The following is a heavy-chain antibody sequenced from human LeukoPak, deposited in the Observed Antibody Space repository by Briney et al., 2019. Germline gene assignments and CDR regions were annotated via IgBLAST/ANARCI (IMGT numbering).Heavy chain of an antibody. Sequence: GGSLRLSCAASGFTFSSYAMDWVRQGPGKGLEGVAVISYDGSNKYYADSVKGRFTISRDNSKNTLYLQMNSLRAEDTAVYYCARGDSSSWYSTHTYFDYWGQGTLVTVSS. D-gene: IGHD6-13*01. CDR2: ISYDGSNK. CDR3: ARGDSSSWYSTHTYFDY. J-gene: IGHJ4*02. CDR1: GFTFSSYA. V-gene: IGHV3-30-3*01.